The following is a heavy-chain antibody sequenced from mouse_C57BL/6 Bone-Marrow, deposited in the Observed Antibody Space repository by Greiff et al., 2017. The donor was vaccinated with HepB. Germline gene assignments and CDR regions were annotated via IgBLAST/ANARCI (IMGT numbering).Heavy chain of an antibody. CDR3: ARSVTGPFDY. CDR1: GYTFTSYW. CDR2: IHPNSGST. J-gene: IGHJ2*01. V-gene: IGHV1-64*01. D-gene: IGHD2-1*01. Sequence: VQLQQSGAELVKPGASVKLSCKASGYTFTSYWMHWVKQRPGQGLEWIGMIHPNSGSTNYNEKFKSKATLTVDKSSSTAYMQLSSLTSEDSAVYYCARSVTGPFDYWGQGTTLTVSS.